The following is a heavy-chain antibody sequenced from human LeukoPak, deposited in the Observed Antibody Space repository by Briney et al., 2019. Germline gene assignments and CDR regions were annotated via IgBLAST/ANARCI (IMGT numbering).Heavy chain of an antibody. CDR3: ASAPRLYWYYFQL. V-gene: IGHV4-31*03. J-gene: IGHJ1*01. Sequence: SETLSLTCTVPGASIPSGGNYWNWIRQRPGRGLEWIGYIYSSGHTYHNPSLKSRLFLSVDTSKNQLFLKLTSVTAAETAVYYCASAPRLYWYYFQLWGQGTLVTVSS. CDR2: IYSSGHT. D-gene: IGHD2-8*02. CDR1: GASIPSGGNY.